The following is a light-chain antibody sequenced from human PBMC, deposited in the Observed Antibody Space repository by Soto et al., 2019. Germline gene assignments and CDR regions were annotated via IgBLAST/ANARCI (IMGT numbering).Light chain of an antibody. V-gene: IGKV3-20*01. CDR3: QQYGRT. J-gene: IGKJ1*01. CDR1: QSVSSSY. Sequence: EIVLTQSPGTLSLSPGERATLSCRASQSVSSSYLAWYQQKPGQAPRLLIYGASSRATGIPDRFSGSGSGTDFTLTISRLEPEDFAVYYCQQYGRTFGQGTKVDXX. CDR2: GAS.